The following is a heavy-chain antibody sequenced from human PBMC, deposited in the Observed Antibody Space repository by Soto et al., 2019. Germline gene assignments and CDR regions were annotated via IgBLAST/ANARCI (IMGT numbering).Heavy chain of an antibody. Sequence: QVQLVQSGAEVKKPGASVKVSCKASGYTFTSYGISWVRQAPGQGLEWMGWISAYNGNTNYAQKLQDRVTMTTDTSTSTAYMELRSLRSDDTGVYYCARVGSGTTVTRDLYYFHYWGQGTLVTVSS. CDR3: ARVGSGTTVTRDLYYFHY. V-gene: IGHV1-18*01. CDR2: ISAYNGNT. J-gene: IGHJ4*02. D-gene: IGHD4-17*01. CDR1: GYTFTSYG.